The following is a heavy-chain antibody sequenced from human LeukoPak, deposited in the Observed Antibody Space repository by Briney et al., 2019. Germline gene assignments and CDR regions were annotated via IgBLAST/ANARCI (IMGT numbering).Heavy chain of an antibody. D-gene: IGHD3-22*01. J-gene: IGHJ4*02. CDR2: IYYSGST. V-gene: IGHV4-39*01. CDR3: ARQNYDSSGYYYSDFDY. Sequence: SETLSLTCTASGGSISSSSYYWGWIRQPPGKGLEWIGSIYYSGSTYYNPSLKIRVTISVDTSKNQFSLKLSSVTAADTAVYYCARQNYDSSGYYYSDFDYWGQGTLVTVSS. CDR1: GGSISSSSYY.